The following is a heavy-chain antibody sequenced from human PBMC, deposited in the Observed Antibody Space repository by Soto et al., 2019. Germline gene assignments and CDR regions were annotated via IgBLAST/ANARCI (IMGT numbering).Heavy chain of an antibody. CDR1: GFTVSNTY. Sequence: GSLRLSCAVSGFTVSNTYMSRVRQAPGKGLEWVAVIYRGVSTHYADSVKGRFTISRDDPKNTIYLQMNSLRAEDTAVYYCARDRSDSSRADSFDVWGQGTMVTVSS. V-gene: IGHV3-53*01. J-gene: IGHJ3*01. CDR3: ARDRSDSSRADSFDV. CDR2: IYRGVST. D-gene: IGHD6-25*01.